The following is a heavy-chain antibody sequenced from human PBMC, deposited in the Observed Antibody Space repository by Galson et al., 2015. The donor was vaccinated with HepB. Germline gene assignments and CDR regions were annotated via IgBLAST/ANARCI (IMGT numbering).Heavy chain of an antibody. V-gene: IGHV3-15*01. CDR1: GLTFNNAW. J-gene: IGHJ1*01. D-gene: IGHD4-11*01. Sequence: SLRLSCADSGLTFNNAWVSWVRQAPGEGLEWVGRVKGKTDGETTDYAAPVKGRLIISRDDSGNTVYLQINSLKTEDTALYYCTTYSAGRPEYFQYWGQGPLVTVSS. CDR2: VKGKTDGETT. CDR3: TTYSAGRPEYFQY.